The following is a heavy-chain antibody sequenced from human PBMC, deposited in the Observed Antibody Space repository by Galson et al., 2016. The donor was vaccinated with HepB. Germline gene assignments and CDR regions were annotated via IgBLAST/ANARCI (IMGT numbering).Heavy chain of an antibody. CDR3: AHRQENSGWAQLRGDLDI. CDR1: GFSLSTSGVG. D-gene: IGHD6-19*01. V-gene: IGHV2-5*02. J-gene: IGHJ3*02. Sequence: PALVKPTQTLTLTCTFSGFSLSTSGVGVGWIRQPPGKALEWLALIYWDDDKRYSPSLKSRLTITKDTSRHQVVLTMTNMDPVDTATYYCAHRQENSGWAQLRGDLDIWGQGTMVTVSS. CDR2: IYWDDDK.